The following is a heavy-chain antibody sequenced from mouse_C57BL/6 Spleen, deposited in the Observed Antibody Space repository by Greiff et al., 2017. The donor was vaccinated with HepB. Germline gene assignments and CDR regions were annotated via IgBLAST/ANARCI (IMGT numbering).Heavy chain of an antibody. J-gene: IGHJ2*01. CDR3: ARGGVGGDY. D-gene: IGHD1-1*01. CDR1: GYTFTSYW. V-gene: IGHV1-69*01. CDR2: IDPSDSYT. Sequence: QVQLQQPGAELVMPGASVKLSCKASGYTFTSYWMHWVKQRPGQGLEWIGEIDPSDSYTNYNQKFKGKSTLTVDKSSSTAYMQLSSLTSEDSAVYYCARGGVGGDYWGQGTTLTVSS.